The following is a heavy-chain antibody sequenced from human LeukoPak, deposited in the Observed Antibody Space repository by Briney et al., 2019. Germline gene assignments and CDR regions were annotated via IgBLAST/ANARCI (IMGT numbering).Heavy chain of an antibody. V-gene: IGHV3-64D*06. Sequence: GGSLRLSCSVSGFTFSTYVMHWVRQAPGKGLEYVSSISSNGDNTYYTDSVKGRFTISRDNSKNTLYLQMSSLRADDTAVYYCVRGTGYWGQGTVVPVSS. CDR2: ISSNGDNT. CDR3: VRGTGY. CDR1: GFTFSTYV. J-gene: IGHJ4*02.